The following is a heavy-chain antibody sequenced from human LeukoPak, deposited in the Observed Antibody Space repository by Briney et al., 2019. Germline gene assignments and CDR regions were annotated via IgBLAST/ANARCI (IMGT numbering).Heavy chain of an antibody. CDR2: ISSSSSYI. J-gene: IGHJ4*02. V-gene: IGHV3-21*01. CDR1: GFIFSDYS. Sequence: PGGSLRLSCAASGFIFSDYSLNWVRQAPGKGLEWVSSISSSSSYIYYADSVRGRFTISRDNAKSSLYLQMNSLRAEDTAVYYCARDAEYSSSLTEWGQGTLVTVSS. CDR3: ARDAEYSSSLTE. D-gene: IGHD6-13*01.